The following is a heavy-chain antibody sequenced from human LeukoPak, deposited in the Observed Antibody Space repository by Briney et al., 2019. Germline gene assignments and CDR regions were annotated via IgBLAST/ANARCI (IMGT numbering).Heavy chain of an antibody. CDR3: ARSHPGNCSGGNCYTRGFDP. Sequence: SETLSLTCTVSGGSIISSSYYWGWIRQPPGKGLQWIGSVFYNGNAYYNPSLKSRVTITVDTSKSQFSLKLSSVTAADTAVYYCARSHPGNCSGGNCYTRGFDPWGQGTLVTVSS. CDR2: VFYNGNA. D-gene: IGHD2-15*01. J-gene: IGHJ5*02. CDR1: GGSIISSSYY. V-gene: IGHV4-39*01.